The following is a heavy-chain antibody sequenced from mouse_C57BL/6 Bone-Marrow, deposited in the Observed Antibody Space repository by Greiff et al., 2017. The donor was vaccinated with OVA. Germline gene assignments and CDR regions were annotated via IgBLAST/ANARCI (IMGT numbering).Heavy chain of an antibody. Sequence: QVQLQQSGAELVRPGTSVKVSCKASGYAFTNYLIEWVKQRPGQGLEWIGVINPGSGGTNYNEKFKGKATLTADKSSSTAYMQLSSLTSEDSAVYFCARGGHGSSYYWYFDVWGTGTTVTVSS. CDR1: GYAFTNYL. D-gene: IGHD1-1*01. CDR2: INPGSGGT. J-gene: IGHJ1*03. CDR3: ARGGHGSSYYWYFDV. V-gene: IGHV1-54*01.